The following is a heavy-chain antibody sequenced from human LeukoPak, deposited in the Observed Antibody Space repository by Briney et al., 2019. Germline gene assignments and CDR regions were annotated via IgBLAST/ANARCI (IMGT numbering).Heavy chain of an antibody. J-gene: IGHJ6*02. D-gene: IGHD3-10*01. Sequence: GGSLRLSCAASVFTFSSYGMHWVRQAPGKGLEWVAFMRYDGSNKYYADSVKGRFTISRDNSKNTLYLQMNGLRTEDTAVYYCAKDQVRGVDYYYYGMDVWGQGTTVTVSS. CDR2: MRYDGSNK. CDR3: AKDQVRGVDYYYYGMDV. V-gene: IGHV3-30*02. CDR1: VFTFSSYG.